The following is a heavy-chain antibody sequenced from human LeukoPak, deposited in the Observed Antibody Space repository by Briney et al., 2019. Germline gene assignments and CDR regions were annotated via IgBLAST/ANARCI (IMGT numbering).Heavy chain of an antibody. J-gene: IGHJ4*02. Sequence: SETLSLTCTVSGGSISSYYWSWIRQPPGKGLEWIGYIYYSGSTNYNPSLKSRVTISVDTSKNQFSLKLSSVTAADTAVYYCARGTGKGYSYAVYYFDYWGQGTLVTVSS. D-gene: IGHD5-18*01. CDR1: GGSISSYY. V-gene: IGHV4-59*08. CDR3: ARGTGKGYSYAVYYFDY. CDR2: IYYSGST.